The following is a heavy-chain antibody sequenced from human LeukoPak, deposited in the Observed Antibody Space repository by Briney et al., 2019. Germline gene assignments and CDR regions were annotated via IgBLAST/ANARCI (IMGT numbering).Heavy chain of an antibody. CDR3: ARDSGSSGYYCYYFDY. J-gene: IGHJ4*02. Sequence: GGSLRLSCAASGFTFSSYSMNWVRQAPGKGLEWVSSISSSSSYIYYADSVKGRFTISRDNAKNSLYLQMNSLRAEDTAVYYCARDSGSSGYYCYYFDYWGQGTLVTVSS. D-gene: IGHD3-22*01. V-gene: IGHV3-21*01. CDR2: ISSSSSYI. CDR1: GFTFSSYS.